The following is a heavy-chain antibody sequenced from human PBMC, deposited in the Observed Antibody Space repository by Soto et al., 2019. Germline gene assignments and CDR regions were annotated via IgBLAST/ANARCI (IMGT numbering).Heavy chain of an antibody. V-gene: IGHV1-18*01. CDR2: INPYNGST. D-gene: IGHD2-15*01. CDR1: GYTFTSYG. J-gene: IGHJ3*02. CDR3: ARDRGYCSGGSCLDDAFDI. Sequence: ASVKVSCKASGYTFTSYGISWVRQAPGQGLEWMGWINPYNGSTNYAQKLQGRVTMTRDTSISTAYMELSRLRSDDTAVYYCARDRGYCSGGSCLDDAFDIWGQGTMVTVSS.